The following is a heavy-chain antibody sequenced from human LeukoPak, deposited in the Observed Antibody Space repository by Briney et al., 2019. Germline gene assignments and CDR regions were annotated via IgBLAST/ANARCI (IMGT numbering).Heavy chain of an antibody. J-gene: IGHJ4*02. CDR1: GFAFSIYD. V-gene: IGHV3-30*03. CDR2: ISYDGSNK. D-gene: IGHD4-11*01. CDR3: ARNVEVSTVTTADY. Sequence: GRSLRLSCAASGFAFSIYDMHWVRQAPGKGLEWVAVISYDGSNKYYPDSVKGRFTISRDNSKNTLYLQMNSLRGEDTAVYYCARNVEVSTVTTADYWGQGTLVTVSS.